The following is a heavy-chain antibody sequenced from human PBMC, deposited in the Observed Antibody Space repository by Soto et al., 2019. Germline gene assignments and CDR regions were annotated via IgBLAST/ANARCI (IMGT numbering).Heavy chain of an antibody. CDR2: INAGNGNT. V-gene: IGHV1-3*01. CDR3: ARGSGYCSGGSCYYLLDY. J-gene: IGHJ4*02. Sequence: QVPLVQSGAEVKKPGASVKVSCKASGYTFTSYAMHWVRQAPGQRLEWMGWINAGNGNTKYSQKFQGRVTITRDTSASTAYMELSSLRSEDTAVYYCARGSGYCSGGSCYYLLDYWGQGTLVTVSS. D-gene: IGHD2-15*01. CDR1: GYTFTSYA.